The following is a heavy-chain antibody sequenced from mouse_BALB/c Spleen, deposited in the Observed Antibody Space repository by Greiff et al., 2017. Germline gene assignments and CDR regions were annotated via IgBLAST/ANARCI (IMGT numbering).Heavy chain of an antibody. CDR2: ISSGGGST. J-gene: IGHJ2*01. Sequence: DVKLVESGGDLVKPGGSLKLSCAASGFAFSSYDMSWVRQTPEKRLEWVAYISSGGGSTYYPDTVKGRFTISRDNAKNTLYLQMSSLRSEDTAMYYCARPYYYGSSYYFDYWGQGTTLTVSS. CDR1: GFAFSSYD. CDR3: ARPYYYGSSYYFDY. V-gene: IGHV5-12-1*01. D-gene: IGHD1-1*01.